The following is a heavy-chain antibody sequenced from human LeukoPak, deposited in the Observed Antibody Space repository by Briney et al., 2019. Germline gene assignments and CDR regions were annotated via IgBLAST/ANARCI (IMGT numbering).Heavy chain of an antibody. CDR1: GYTFTGYY. D-gene: IGHD5-18*01. V-gene: IGHV1-2*02. J-gene: IGHJ6*02. CDR2: INPNSGGT. CDR3: ARDESGYSYGYSDYGMDV. Sequence: ASVKVSCKASGYTFTGYYMHWVRQAPGQGLEWMGWINPNSGGTNYAQKFQGRVTMTGDTSISTAYMELSRLRSDDTAVYYCARDESGYSYGYSDYGMDVWGQGTTVTVSS.